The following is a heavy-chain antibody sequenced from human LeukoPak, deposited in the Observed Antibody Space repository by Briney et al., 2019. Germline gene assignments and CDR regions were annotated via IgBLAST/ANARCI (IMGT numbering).Heavy chain of an antibody. CDR1: GFTFEEYA. J-gene: IGHJ4*02. V-gene: IGHV3-9*01. Sequence: GGSLRLSCAASGFTFEEYAMHWVRQAPGKGLEWVSGISWNSGHMGYADSVKGRFTISRDNAKNSLYLQMNSLRAEDTAVYYCAREGALIDYWGQGTLVTVSS. CDR2: ISWNSGHM. CDR3: AREGALIDY.